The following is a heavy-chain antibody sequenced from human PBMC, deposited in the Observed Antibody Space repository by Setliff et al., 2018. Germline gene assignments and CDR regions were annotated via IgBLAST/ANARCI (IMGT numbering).Heavy chain of an antibody. CDR1: AGSFSGYY. CDR2: INHSGST. CDR3: ARLRGAFDY. V-gene: IGHV4-34*01. Sequence: SETLSLTCAVYAGSFSGYYWSWIRQPPGKGLEWIGEINHSGSTNYNPSLKSRVTISVDTSKNQFSLKLTSVTAADTAVYYCARLRGAFDYWGQGTLVTVSS. J-gene: IGHJ4*02. D-gene: IGHD3-16*01.